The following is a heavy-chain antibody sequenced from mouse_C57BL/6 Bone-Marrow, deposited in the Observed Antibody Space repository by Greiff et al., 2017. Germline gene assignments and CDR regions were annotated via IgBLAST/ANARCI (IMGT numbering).Heavy chain of an antibody. CDR2: IDPEDGDT. V-gene: IGHV14-1*01. CDR3: TFYYGSSYVLYFDV. CDR1: GFNIKDYY. Sequence: VQLQQSGAELVRPGASVKLSCTASGFNIKDYYMHWVKQRPEQGLEWIGRIDPEDGDTEYAPKFPGKATMTADTSSNTAYLQLSSLTSEDTAVYYCTFYYGSSYVLYFDVWGTGTTVTVSS. D-gene: IGHD1-1*01. J-gene: IGHJ1*03.